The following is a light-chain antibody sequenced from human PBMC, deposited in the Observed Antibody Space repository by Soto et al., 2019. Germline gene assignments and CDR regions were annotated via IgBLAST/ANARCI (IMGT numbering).Light chain of an antibody. J-gene: IGLJ3*02. V-gene: IGLV6-57*04. CDR2: EDN. Sequence: NFMLTQPHSVSESPGRTVIISCTRSSGSIASNYVQWYQQRPGSVPTTVIYEDNQRPSGVSDRFSGSIDSSSNSASLTISGLKTEDEADYYCQSYDGGWVFGGGTQLTVL. CDR3: QSYDGGWV. CDR1: SGSIASNY.